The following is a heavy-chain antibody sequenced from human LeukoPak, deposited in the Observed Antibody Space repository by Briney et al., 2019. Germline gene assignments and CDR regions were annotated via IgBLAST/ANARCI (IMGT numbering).Heavy chain of an antibody. CDR1: VFTFSSYA. CDR3: AIRHVWFGGLDY. CDR2: ISGIGGST. D-gene: IGHD3-10*01. J-gene: IGHJ4*02. V-gene: IGHV3-23*01. Sequence: GGSLRLSRAASVFTFSSYAMSWVRQAPGKGVEGVSAISGIGGSTYYAGSVKGRLTNSRDNYKNTLYLPVKSLRAEDTAVYYCAIRHVWFGGLDYWGQGTLVTVSS.